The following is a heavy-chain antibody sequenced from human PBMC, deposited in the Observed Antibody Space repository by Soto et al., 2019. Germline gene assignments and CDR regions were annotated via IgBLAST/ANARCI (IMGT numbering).Heavy chain of an antibody. CDR3: RGVCGGGNCYSPEFDS. V-gene: IGHV3-23*01. J-gene: IGHJ4*02. Sequence: GGSLRLSCAASGFTFSSYGMLWVRQAPGKGLEWVSSISDSGGTTYYVDSVKGRFTIFRDNSKNTLFLQVNSLRADDTAVYYCRGVCGGGNCYSPEFDSWGQGTLVTVSS. CDR2: ISDSGGTT. D-gene: IGHD2-15*01. CDR1: GFTFSSYG.